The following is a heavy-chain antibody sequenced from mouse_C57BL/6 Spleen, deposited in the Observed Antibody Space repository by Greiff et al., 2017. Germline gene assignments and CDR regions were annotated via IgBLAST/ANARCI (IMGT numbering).Heavy chain of an antibody. CDR3: AREDYYSNPFAY. J-gene: IGHJ3*01. CDR1: GYTFTSYW. V-gene: IGHV1-64*01. D-gene: IGHD2-5*01. CDR2: IHPNSGST. Sequence: QVHVKQSGAELVKPGASVKLSCKASGYTFTSYWMHWVKQRPGQGLEWIGMIHPNSGSTNYNEKFKSKATLTVDKSSSTAYMQLSSLTSEDSAVYYCAREDYYSNPFAYWGQGTLVTVSA.